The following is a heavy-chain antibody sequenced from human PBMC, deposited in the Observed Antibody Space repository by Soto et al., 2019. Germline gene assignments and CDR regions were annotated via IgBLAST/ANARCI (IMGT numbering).Heavy chain of an antibody. Sequence: PGESLKISCKGSGYSLTSYWIGWVRQMPGKGLEWMGIIYPGDSDTRYSPSFQGQVTISADKSISTAYLQWSSLKASDTAMYYCARAIEYSSSSGLDYYYYYMDVWGKGTTVTVSS. V-gene: IGHV5-51*01. CDR1: GYSLTSYW. J-gene: IGHJ6*03. CDR2: IYPGDSDT. CDR3: ARAIEYSSSSGLDYYYYYMDV. D-gene: IGHD6-6*01.